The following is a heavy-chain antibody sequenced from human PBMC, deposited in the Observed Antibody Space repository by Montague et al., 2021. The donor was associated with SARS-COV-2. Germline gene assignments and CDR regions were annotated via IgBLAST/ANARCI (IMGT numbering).Heavy chain of an antibody. Sequence: SLRLSCAASGFTFSDFAMHWVRQAPGKGLEWVAFISYDGNNKYYVDSVKGRFTISRDTSKNTLLLQMNSLRAEDTALYYCARDLYETLWFGELVGPHTYYSYGLGVWGHGTTVTVSS. CDR1: GFTFSDFA. CDR2: ISYDGNNK. V-gene: IGHV3-30*04. D-gene: IGHD3-10*01. CDR3: ARDLYETLWFGELVGPHTYYSYGLGV. J-gene: IGHJ6*02.